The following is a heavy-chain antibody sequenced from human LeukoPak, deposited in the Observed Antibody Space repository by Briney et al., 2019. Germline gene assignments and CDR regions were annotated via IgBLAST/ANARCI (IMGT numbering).Heavy chain of an antibody. D-gene: IGHD4-23*01. CDR1: GGSISSYY. CDR2: IYYSGST. Sequence: PSETLSLTCTVSGGSISSYYWSWIRQPPGKGLEWIGCIYYSGSTNYNPSLKSRVTISVDTSKNQFSLKLSSVTAADTAVYYCARRVYGGNSVYFDYWGQGTLVTVSS. V-gene: IGHV4-59*01. CDR3: ARRVYGGNSVYFDY. J-gene: IGHJ4*02.